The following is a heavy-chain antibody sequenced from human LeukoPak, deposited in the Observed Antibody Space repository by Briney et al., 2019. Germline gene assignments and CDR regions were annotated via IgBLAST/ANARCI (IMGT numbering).Heavy chain of an antibody. CDR3: AKGDAGGDGYNLDAFDI. CDR2: ISGSGGST. Sequence: GSLRLSCAASGFTFSSYAMSWVRQAPGKGLEWVSAISGSGGSTYYADSVKGRFTISRDNSKNTLYLQMNSLRAEDTAVYYCAKGDAGGDGYNLDAFDIWGQGTMVTVSS. D-gene: IGHD5-24*01. J-gene: IGHJ3*02. CDR1: GFTFSSYA. V-gene: IGHV3-23*01.